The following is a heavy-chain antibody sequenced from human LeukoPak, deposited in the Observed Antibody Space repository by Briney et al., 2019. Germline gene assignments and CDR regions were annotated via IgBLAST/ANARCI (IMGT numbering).Heavy chain of an antibody. Sequence: PSETLSLTCAVYGGSFSVYYWSWIRQPPGKGLEWIGEINHSGSTNYNPSLKSRVTISVDTSKNQFSLKLSSVTAADTAVYYCARGLALDTAMATVSYWFDPWGQGTLVTVSS. D-gene: IGHD5-18*01. J-gene: IGHJ5*02. CDR3: ARGLALDTAMATVSYWFDP. V-gene: IGHV4-34*01. CDR1: GGSFSVYY. CDR2: INHSGST.